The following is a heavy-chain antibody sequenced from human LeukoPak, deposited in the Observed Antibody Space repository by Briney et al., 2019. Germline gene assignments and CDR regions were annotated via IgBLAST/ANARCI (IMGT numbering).Heavy chain of an antibody. V-gene: IGHV3-7*01. CDR2: IKQDGSEK. Sequence: GGSLRLSCAASGFTFSSYWMSWVRQAPGKGLEWVANIKQDGSEKYYVDSVKGRFTISRDNAKNSLYLQMNSLRAEDTAVYYCASGKSMGGHYNYDSSWAYWGQGTLVTVSS. CDR1: GFTFSSYW. D-gene: IGHD3-22*01. CDR3: ASGKSMGGHYNYDSSWAY. J-gene: IGHJ4*02.